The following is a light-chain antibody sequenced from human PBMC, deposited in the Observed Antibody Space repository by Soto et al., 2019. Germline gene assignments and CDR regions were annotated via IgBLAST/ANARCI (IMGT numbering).Light chain of an antibody. Sequence: DVVLTQTPRSLSVTPGQPASISCKSSQSLLYSDGRTYVYWYLQKPGQPPQLLIHEVSNRFSGVXDXXSGSGSGTDFTLTISRVEAEDVGVYYCMQSIPLPITFGGGTNVEIK. CDR1: QSLLYSDGRTY. CDR2: EVS. J-gene: IGKJ4*01. CDR3: MQSIPLPIT. V-gene: IGKV2D-29*01.